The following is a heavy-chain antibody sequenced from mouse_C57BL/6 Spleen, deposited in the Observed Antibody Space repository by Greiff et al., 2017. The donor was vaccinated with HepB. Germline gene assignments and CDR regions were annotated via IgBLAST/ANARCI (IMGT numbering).Heavy chain of an antibody. J-gene: IGHJ1*03. Sequence: VQLKESGAELVKPGASVKISCKASGYAFSSYWMNWVKQRPGKGLEWIGQIYPGDGDTNYNGKFKGKATLTADKSSSTAYMQLSSLTSEDSAVYFCATITTVVATRYFDVWGTGTTVTVSS. D-gene: IGHD1-1*01. V-gene: IGHV1-80*01. CDR2: IYPGDGDT. CDR1: GYAFSSYW. CDR3: ATITTVVATRYFDV.